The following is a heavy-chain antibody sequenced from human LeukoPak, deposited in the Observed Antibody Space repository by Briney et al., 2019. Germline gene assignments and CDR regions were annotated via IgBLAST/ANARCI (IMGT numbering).Heavy chain of an antibody. J-gene: IGHJ3*02. Sequence: ASVKVSCKASGYTFTGYYMHWVRQAPGQGLEWMGWINPNSGGTNYAQKFQGRVTMTRDTSISTAYMELSRPRSDDTAVYYCAGLDYDILTGYNDAFDIWGQGTMVTVSS. V-gene: IGHV1-2*02. CDR1: GYTFTGYY. CDR3: AGLDYDILTGYNDAFDI. CDR2: INPNSGGT. D-gene: IGHD3-9*01.